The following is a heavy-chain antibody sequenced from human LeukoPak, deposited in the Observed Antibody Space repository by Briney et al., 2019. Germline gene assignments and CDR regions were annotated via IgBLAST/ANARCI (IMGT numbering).Heavy chain of an antibody. V-gene: IGHV3-74*01. CDR3: ARRTVTGTYDY. CDR2: INTDGSST. Sequence: PGGSLRLSCAASGFTFNDYWMHWVRQAPGKGLLWVSRINTDGSSTDYADSVKGRFTISRDNAKNTLYLQMDSLRAKDSAVYYCARRTVTGTYDYWGQGTLVTAS. J-gene: IGHJ4*02. CDR1: GFTFNDYW. D-gene: IGHD1-1*01.